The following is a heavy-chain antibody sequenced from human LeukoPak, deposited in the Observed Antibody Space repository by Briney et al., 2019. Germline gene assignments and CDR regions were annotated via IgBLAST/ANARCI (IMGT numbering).Heavy chain of an antibody. CDR3: GTLRWHIIELHYYCAMDV. Sequence: ASVKVSCKVSGYTLTKLYIHWVRQAPGKGLEWMGGFDPEDGETIYAQQFQGRVTMTEDTSSDTAYMELKNLRSEDTAVYYCGTLRWHIIELHYYCAMDVWGQGTTVTVSS. V-gene: IGHV1-24*01. CDR1: GYTLTKLY. J-gene: IGHJ6*02. D-gene: IGHD2-21*01. CDR2: FDPEDGET.